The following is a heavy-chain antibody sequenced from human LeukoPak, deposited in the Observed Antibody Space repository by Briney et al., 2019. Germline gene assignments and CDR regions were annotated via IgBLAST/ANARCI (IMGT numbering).Heavy chain of an antibody. J-gene: IGHJ4*02. D-gene: IGHD5-18*01. CDR3: AKRIQSAMAMGY. CDR1: GFTVSSNY. CDR2: IYNDGGT. Sequence: GGSLRLSCAASGFTVSSNYMSWVRQGPGKGLEWVALIYNDGGTHYTDSVRGRFTISRDNSKNTMYLQMNSLRAEDTAVYYCAKRIQSAMAMGYWGQGTLVTVSS. V-gene: IGHV3-53*01.